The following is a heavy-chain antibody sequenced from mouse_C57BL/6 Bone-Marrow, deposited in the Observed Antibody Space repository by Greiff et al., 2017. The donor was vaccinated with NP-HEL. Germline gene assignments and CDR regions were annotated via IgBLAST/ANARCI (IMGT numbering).Heavy chain of an antibody. CDR3: ARLGPLSVVDDY. CDR1: GYTFTDYY. Sequence: EVQLQQSGPVLVKPGASVKMSCKASGYTFTDYYMNWVKQSHGKSLEWIGVINPYNGGTSYNQKFKGKATLTVDKSSSTAYMELNSLTSEDSAVYYCARLGPLSVVDDYWGQGTTLTVSS. CDR2: INPYNGGT. V-gene: IGHV1-19*01. J-gene: IGHJ2*01. D-gene: IGHD1-1*01.